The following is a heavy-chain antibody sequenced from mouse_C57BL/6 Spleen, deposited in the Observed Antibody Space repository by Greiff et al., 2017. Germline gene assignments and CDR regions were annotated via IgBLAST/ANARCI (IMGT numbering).Heavy chain of an antibody. D-gene: IGHD3-2*02. J-gene: IGHJ2*01. CDR1: GYTFTSYW. CDR2: IDPSDSYT. Sequence: QVQLKQPGAELVMPGASVKLSCKASGYTFTSYWMHWVKQRPGQGLEWIGEIDPSDSYTNYNQKFKGKSTLTVDKSSSTAYMQLSSLTSEDSAVYYCARALQLRLNYFDYWGQGTTLTVSS. CDR3: ARALQLRLNYFDY. V-gene: IGHV1-69*01.